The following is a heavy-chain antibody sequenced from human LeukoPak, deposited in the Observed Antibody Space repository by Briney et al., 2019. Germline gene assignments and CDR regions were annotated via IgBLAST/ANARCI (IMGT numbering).Heavy chain of an antibody. CDR2: IRSSSSTI. CDR3: ARQPRYYYDSSGYYGYDY. J-gene: IGHJ4*02. V-gene: IGHV3-48*04. D-gene: IGHD3-22*01. CDR1: GFTFSSYS. Sequence: GGSLRLSCAASGFTFSSYSMNWVRQAPGKGLEWVSYIRSSSSTIYYADSVKGRFTISRDNAKNSLYLQMNSLRAEDTAVYYCARQPRYYYDSSGYYGYDYWGQGTLVTVPS.